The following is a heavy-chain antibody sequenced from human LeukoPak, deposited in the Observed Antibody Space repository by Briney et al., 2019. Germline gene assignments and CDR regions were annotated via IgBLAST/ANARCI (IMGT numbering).Heavy chain of an antibody. CDR1: GYTFTSFG. CDR3: ARDTNWQRDY. D-gene: IGHD6-25*01. V-gene: IGHV1-18*01. J-gene: IGHJ4*02. CDR2: ISTSSDQR. Sequence: GASVKVSCKASGYTFTSFGIAWVRQAPGQGLEWVGWISTSSDQRRYAHMLQDRVTMTTDTSTSTAYTELRSLRSDDAGVYYCARDTNWQRDYWGQGTLVTVSS.